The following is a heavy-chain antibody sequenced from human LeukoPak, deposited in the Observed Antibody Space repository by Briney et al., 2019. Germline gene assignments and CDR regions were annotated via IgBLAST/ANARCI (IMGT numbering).Heavy chain of an antibody. CDR2: INPNSGGT. Sequence: ASVTVSCKASGYTFTGYYMHWVRQAPGQGLEWMGWINPNSGGTNYAQKFQGRVTMTRDTSISTAYMELSRLRSDDTAVYYCAKNYYDSSGYYSDYWGQGTLVTVSS. V-gene: IGHV1-2*02. CDR3: AKNYYDSSGYYSDY. J-gene: IGHJ4*02. CDR1: GYTFTGYY. D-gene: IGHD3-22*01.